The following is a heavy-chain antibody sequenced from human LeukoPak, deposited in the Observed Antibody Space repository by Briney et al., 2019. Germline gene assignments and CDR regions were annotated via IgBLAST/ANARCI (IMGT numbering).Heavy chain of an antibody. Sequence: PSETLSLTCAVYGGSFSGYYWSWIRQPPGKGLEWIGEINHSGSTNYNPSLKSRVTISVDTSKNQFSLKLSSVTAADTAVYYCARGLGYSYGYRRYCYMDVWGKGTTVTVSS. CDR3: ARGLGYSYGYRRYCYMDV. D-gene: IGHD5-18*01. CDR2: INHSGST. CDR1: GGSFSGYY. V-gene: IGHV4-34*01. J-gene: IGHJ6*03.